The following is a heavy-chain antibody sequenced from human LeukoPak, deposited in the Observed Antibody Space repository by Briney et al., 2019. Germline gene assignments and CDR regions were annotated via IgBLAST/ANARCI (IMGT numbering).Heavy chain of an antibody. V-gene: IGHV4-34*01. CDR3: ARQRLADDGFDV. CDR2: INHSGST. D-gene: IGHD6-19*01. Sequence: PSETLSLTCAVYGGSFSGYYWSWIRQPPGKGLEWIGEINHSGSTNYNPSLKSRVTISVDTSKNQVSLKMAAVTAADTAVYYCARQRLADDGFDVWGQGTMVIVSS. CDR1: GGSFSGYY. J-gene: IGHJ3*01.